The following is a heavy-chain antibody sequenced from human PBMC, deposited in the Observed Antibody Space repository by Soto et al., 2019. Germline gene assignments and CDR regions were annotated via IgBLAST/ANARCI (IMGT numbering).Heavy chain of an antibody. V-gene: IGHV1-2*04. CDR3: ARDCSSTSPGAFDI. CDR1: GYTFTGYY. D-gene: IGHD2-2*01. CDR2: INPNSGGT. Sequence: QVQLVQSGAAVKKPGASVKVSCKASGYTFTGYYMHWVRQAPGQGLAWMGWINPNSGGTNYAQKLQGCVTMTRDTYISTAYMELSRLRSDDTAVYYCARDCSSTSPGAFDIWGQGTMVTVSS. J-gene: IGHJ3*02.